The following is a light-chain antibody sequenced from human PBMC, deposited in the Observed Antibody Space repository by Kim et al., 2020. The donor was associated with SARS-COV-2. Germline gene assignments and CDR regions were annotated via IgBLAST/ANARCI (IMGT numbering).Light chain of an antibody. V-gene: IGLV2-11*01. Sequence: SVGNSCTGNSSDVSGDNYVSWYQQYPGKAPKLMIYDVSKRPSGVPDRFSGSKSGNTASLTISGLQAEDETDYYCCSYAGGYTQVAFGGGTQLTVL. CDR2: DVS. J-gene: IGLJ2*01. CDR1: SSDVSGDNY. CDR3: CSYAGGYTQVA.